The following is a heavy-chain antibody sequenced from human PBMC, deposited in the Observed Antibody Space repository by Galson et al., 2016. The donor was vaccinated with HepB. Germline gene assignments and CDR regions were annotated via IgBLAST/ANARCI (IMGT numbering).Heavy chain of an antibody. CDR1: GFSLSTNGVG. CDR3: VHKEASFDY. Sequence: PALVKPTQTLTLTCTFSGFSLSTNGVGVGWIRQPPGKALEWLALIYWDDDSRYRPSLRNRLNITRDTSKNQVVLRMTNVDPVDTATYSCVHKEASFDYWGQGTLVTVSS. J-gene: IGHJ4*02. V-gene: IGHV2-5*02. CDR2: IYWDDDS.